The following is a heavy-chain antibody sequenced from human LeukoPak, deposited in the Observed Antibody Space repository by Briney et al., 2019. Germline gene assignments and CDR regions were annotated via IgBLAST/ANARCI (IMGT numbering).Heavy chain of an antibody. Sequence: PGGSLRLSCAASGFTFSSYWMSWVRQAPGKGLEWVANIKQDGSEKYYVDSVKGRFTISRDNAKNSLYLQMNSLRAEDTAVYYCARDVVDTAMVLGYWGQGTLVTVSS. CDR2: IKQDGSEK. CDR1: GFTFSSYW. V-gene: IGHV3-7*01. J-gene: IGHJ4*02. CDR3: ARDVVDTAMVLGY. D-gene: IGHD5-18*01.